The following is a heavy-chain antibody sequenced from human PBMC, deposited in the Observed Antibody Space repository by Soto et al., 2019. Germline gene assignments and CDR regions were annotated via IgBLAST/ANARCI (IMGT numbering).Heavy chain of an antibody. D-gene: IGHD2-15*01. CDR2: ISWNTGTI. V-gene: IGHV3-9*01. CDR1: GFTFDDYA. Sequence: EVQLVESGGGLVQPGRSLRLSCAASGFTFDDYAMYWVRQGPGKGLEWVSGISWNTGTIGYADSVKGRFTISRDNAKTSLYLQMNNLRAEDTALYYCAKGHCSGGSCYSACDIWGQGTMVTVSS. J-gene: IGHJ3*02. CDR3: AKGHCSGGSCYSACDI.